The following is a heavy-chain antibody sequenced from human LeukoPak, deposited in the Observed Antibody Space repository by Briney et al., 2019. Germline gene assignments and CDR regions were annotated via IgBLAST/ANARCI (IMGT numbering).Heavy chain of an antibody. Sequence: SETLSLTCTVSGYSISSGYYWGWIRQPPGKGLEWIGSIYHSGSTYYNPSLKSRVTISVDTSKNQFSLKLSSVTAADTAVYYCARDDTFQVELGQHNWFDPWGQGTLVTVSS. CDR3: ARDDTFQVELGQHNWFDP. D-gene: IGHD1-26*01. V-gene: IGHV4-38-2*02. J-gene: IGHJ5*02. CDR2: IYHSGST. CDR1: GYSISSGYY.